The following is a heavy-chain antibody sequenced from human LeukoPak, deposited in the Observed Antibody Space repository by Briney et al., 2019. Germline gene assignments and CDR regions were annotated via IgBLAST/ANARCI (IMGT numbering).Heavy chain of an antibody. V-gene: IGHV5-51*01. CDR2: IYPGDSDT. D-gene: IGHD3-22*01. CDR3: ARPNYDSSGYYYYYFDY. CDR1: GYSFTSYW. Sequence: GESLKISCKGFGYSFTSYWIGWVRQMPGKGLEWMGIIYPGDSDTRYSPSFQGQVTISADKSISTAYLQWSSLKASDTAMYYCARPNYDSSGYYYYYFDYWGQGTLVTVSS. J-gene: IGHJ4*02.